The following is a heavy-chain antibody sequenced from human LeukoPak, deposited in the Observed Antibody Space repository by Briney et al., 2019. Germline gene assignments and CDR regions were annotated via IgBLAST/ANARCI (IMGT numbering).Heavy chain of an antibody. J-gene: IGHJ6*03. CDR1: GFTFSNYA. CDR3: AKVRRYDFWSGYWENYMDV. V-gene: IGHV3-23*01. D-gene: IGHD3-3*01. Sequence: GGSLRLSCAASGFTFSNYAMSWVRQAPGKGLEWVAAISGSGGSTYYADSVKGRFTISRDNSKNTLYLQMNSLRAEDTAVYYCAKVRRYDFWSGYWENYMDVWGKGTTVTVSS. CDR2: ISGSGGST.